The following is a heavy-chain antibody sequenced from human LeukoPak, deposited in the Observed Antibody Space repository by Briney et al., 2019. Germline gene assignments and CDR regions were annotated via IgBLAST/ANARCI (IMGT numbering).Heavy chain of an antibody. J-gene: IGHJ3*02. V-gene: IGHV3-23*01. CDR3: AKDYDILTGYYRFDI. CDR1: GFTFSSYA. D-gene: IGHD3-9*01. CDR2: ISGSGGST. Sequence: GGSLRLSCAASGFTFSSYAMSWARQAPGKGLEWVSAISGSGGSTYYADSVKGRFTISRDNSKNTLYLQMNSLRAEDTAVYYCAKDYDILTGYYRFDIWGQGTMVTVSS.